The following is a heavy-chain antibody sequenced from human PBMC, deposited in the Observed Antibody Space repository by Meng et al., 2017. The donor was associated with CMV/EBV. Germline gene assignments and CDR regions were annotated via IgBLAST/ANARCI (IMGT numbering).Heavy chain of an antibody. D-gene: IGHD3-3*01. Sequence: VQRQEAGPGLVKPSQTLSLTCTVSGCSSSSGDYYWSWIRQPPGKGLEWIGYIYYSGSTYYNPSLKSRVTISVDTSKNQFSLKLSSVTAADTAVYYCARDNRRGGVDYWGQGTLVTVSS. CDR3: ARDNRRGGVDY. CDR1: GCSSSSGDYY. CDR2: IYYSGST. J-gene: IGHJ4*02. V-gene: IGHV4-30-4*08.